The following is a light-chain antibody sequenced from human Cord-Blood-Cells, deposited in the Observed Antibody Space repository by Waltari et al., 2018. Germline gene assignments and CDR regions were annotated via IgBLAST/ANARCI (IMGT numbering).Light chain of an antibody. CDR2: EGS. Sequence: QSALTQPASVSGSPGQSITISCTGTSSDVGSSNLVSWYQQHPGKAPKHMIYEGSKRPSGVSNRFSGSKAGNTASLTISGLQAEDEADYYCCSYAGSSNWVFGGGTKLTVL. CDR3: CSYAGSSNWV. J-gene: IGLJ3*02. CDR1: SSDVGSSNL. V-gene: IGLV2-23*01.